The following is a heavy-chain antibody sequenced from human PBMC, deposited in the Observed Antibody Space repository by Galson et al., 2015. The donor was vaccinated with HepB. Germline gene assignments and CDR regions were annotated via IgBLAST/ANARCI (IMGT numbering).Heavy chain of an antibody. V-gene: IGHV3-11*01. J-gene: IGHJ5*02. Sequence: SLRLSCAAPGFTFSDYYMSWIRQAPGKGLEWVSYISSSGSTIYYADSVKGRFTISRDNAKNSLYLQMNSLRAEDTAVYYCARVGSKYCGGDCYWRWFDPWGQGTLVTVSS. CDR1: GFTFSDYY. CDR2: ISSSGSTI. D-gene: IGHD2-21*02. CDR3: ARVGSKYCGGDCYWRWFDP.